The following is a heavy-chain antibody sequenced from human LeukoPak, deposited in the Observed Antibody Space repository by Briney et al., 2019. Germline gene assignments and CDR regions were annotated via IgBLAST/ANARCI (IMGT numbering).Heavy chain of an antibody. D-gene: IGHD1-1*01. CDR3: ARDRTFDI. V-gene: IGHV3-53*01. CDR2: IYSGGST. Sequence: GGPLRLSCAASGFIVSSNYMSWVRQAPGKGLEWVSVIYSGGSTYYADSVKGRFTISRDNSKNTLYLQMNSLRAEDTAVYYCARDRTFDIWGQGTMVTVSS. CDR1: GFIVSSNY. J-gene: IGHJ3*02.